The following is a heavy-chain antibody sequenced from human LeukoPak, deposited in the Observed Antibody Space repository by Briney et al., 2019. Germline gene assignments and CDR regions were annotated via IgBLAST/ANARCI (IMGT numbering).Heavy chain of an antibody. Sequence: GGSLRLSCAASGFTFSAYNMHWVRQAPGKGLEWVSSISSGIGYIYYADSVKGRFTISRDNANNSLYLQMNSLRAGDTAVYYCAKDRGRTWVQVANWGQGTLVTVSS. CDR3: AKDRGRTWVQVAN. CDR1: GFTFSAYN. CDR2: ISSGIGYI. J-gene: IGHJ4*02. D-gene: IGHD2-15*01. V-gene: IGHV3-21*01.